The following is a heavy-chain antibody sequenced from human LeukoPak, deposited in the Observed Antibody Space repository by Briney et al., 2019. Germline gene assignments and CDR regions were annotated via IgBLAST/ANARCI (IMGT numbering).Heavy chain of an antibody. J-gene: IGHJ6*03. CDR3: ARDWGVSARPGYMDV. CDR2: MYYSGIT. D-gene: IGHD6-6*01. V-gene: IGHV4-61*01. Sequence: SETLSLTCTVSSDSISSGSYYWSWIRQPPGKGLEWIGYMYYSGITNYNPSLKSRVTISVDTSKNQFSLRLSSVTAADTAVYYCARDWGVSARPGYMDVWGKGTTVTVSS. CDR1: SDSISSGSYY.